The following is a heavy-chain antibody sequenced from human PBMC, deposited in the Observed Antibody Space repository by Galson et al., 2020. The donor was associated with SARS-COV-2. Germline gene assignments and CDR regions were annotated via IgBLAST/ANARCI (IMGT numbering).Heavy chain of an antibody. CDR1: GYTFNSYG. CDR2: ISAYNGNT. D-gene: IGHD6-13*01. J-gene: IGHJ6*02. CDR3: ARLNLMYSSSGNPYDYYGMDV. V-gene: IGHV1-18*01. Sequence: ASVKVSCKASGYTFNSYGISWVRQAPGQGLEWMGWISAYNGNTNYAQKLQGRVTMTTDTSTSTAYMELRSLRSDDTAVYYCARLNLMYSSSGNPYDYYGMDVWGQGTTVTVSS.